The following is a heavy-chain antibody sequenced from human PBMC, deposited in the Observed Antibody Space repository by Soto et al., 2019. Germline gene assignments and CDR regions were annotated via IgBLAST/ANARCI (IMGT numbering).Heavy chain of an antibody. V-gene: IGHV4-4*07. CDR1: GASVTDYS. CDR2: IYRSGST. D-gene: IGHD3-22*01. CDR3: ARVFYTDSGGYPRPIFDS. J-gene: IGHJ4*02. Sequence: QVQLQGSGPGLVRPSGTLSLTCSVSGASVTDYSWTWIRQHAGRGLEWIGLIYRSGSTTYNPSLESRVTMSLDTSKTQFSLRLTSVTAAETAVYYCARVFYTDSGGYPRPIFDSWSQGTLVTVSS.